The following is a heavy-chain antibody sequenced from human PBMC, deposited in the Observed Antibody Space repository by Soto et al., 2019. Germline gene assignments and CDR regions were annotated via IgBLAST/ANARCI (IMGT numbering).Heavy chain of an antibody. J-gene: IGHJ6*02. CDR2: ISYDGSNK. Sequence: GGSLRLSCAASGFTFSSYAMHWVRQAPGKGLEWVAVISYDGSNKYYADSVKGRFTISRDNSKNTLYLQMNSLRAEDTAVYYCARDLGYCISTSCYGEGEYGMDVWGQGTTVTAP. CDR3: ARDLGYCISTSCYGEGEYGMDV. D-gene: IGHD2-2*01. V-gene: IGHV3-30-3*01. CDR1: GFTFSSYA.